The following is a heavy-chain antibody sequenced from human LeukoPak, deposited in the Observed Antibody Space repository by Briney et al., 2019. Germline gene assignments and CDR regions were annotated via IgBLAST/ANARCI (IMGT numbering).Heavy chain of an antibody. D-gene: IGHD3-22*01. J-gene: IGHJ6*02. CDR2: MNPNSGNT. Sequence: ASVKVSCKASGYTFTSYDINWVRQATGQGLEWMGWMNPNSGNTGYAQKFQGRVTMTRNTSISTAYMELSSLRSEDTAVYYRASQTYYYDSSGYYFTPLGMDVWGQGTTVTVSS. V-gene: IGHV1-8*01. CDR1: GYTFTSYD. CDR3: ASQTYYYDSSGYYFTPLGMDV.